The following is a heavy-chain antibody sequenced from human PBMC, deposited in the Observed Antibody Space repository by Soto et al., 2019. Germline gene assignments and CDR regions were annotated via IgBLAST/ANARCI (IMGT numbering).Heavy chain of an antibody. J-gene: IGHJ5*01. CDR3: VRLIGNSWLDF. CDR1: GWSCSGYY. D-gene: IGHD1-26*01. Sequence: SETLSLTCAVYGWSCSGYYWSWIRQPPGTGLEWIGEINHSGSTNYNPSLKSRVTISVDTSKNQFSLKLTSVTAADTAVYYCVRLIGNSWLDFWGQGTLVTVSS. V-gene: IGHV4-34*01. CDR2: INHSGST.